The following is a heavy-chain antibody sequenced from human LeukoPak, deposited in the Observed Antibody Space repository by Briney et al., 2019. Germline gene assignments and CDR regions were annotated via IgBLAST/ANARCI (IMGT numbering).Heavy chain of an antibody. CDR1: GHSFNAYY. CDR2: IDPNSGDT. J-gene: IGHJ3*01. V-gene: IGHV1-2*06. D-gene: IGHD3-16*01. CDR3: APFTAPRNAFDL. Sequence: GASMKVSCKASGHSFNAYYIHWVRQATGQGLQWMGRIDPNSGDTKYTQKFQGRVSMTRDTSISTAYMELSRLTSDDTAVYYCAPFTAPRNAFDLWGQGTMVTVSS.